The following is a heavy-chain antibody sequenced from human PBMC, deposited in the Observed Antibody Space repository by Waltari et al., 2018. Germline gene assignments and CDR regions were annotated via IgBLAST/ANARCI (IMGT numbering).Heavy chain of an antibody. V-gene: IGHV3-74*03. Sequence: EVQLVNSGGGLVQPGGSLRLSCAASDFFTDYWLDWVRQAPGKGLVWVSRMKTDGTSITYADSVKGRFTISRDSAKNTYYLQMNSLRAEDTAVYYCTRNPGYWGQGTLDTVSS. CDR1: DFFTDYW. CDR3: TRNPGY. CDR2: MKTDGTSI. J-gene: IGHJ4*02.